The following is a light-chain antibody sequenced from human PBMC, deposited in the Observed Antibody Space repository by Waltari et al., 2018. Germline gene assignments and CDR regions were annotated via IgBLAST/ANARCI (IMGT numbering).Light chain of an antibody. J-gene: IGKJ1*01. Sequence: EVVLTQSPATLSLSPGERATLSCRASQSVVRFLAWYQHKPGQAPRLLIYDASTRAAGVPARFSGSGSGRDFTLTISSLQSEDLALYHCLQYHYWPPWTFGQGTKVEVK. CDR3: LQYHYWPPWT. CDR1: QSVVRF. CDR2: DAS. V-gene: IGKV3-11*02.